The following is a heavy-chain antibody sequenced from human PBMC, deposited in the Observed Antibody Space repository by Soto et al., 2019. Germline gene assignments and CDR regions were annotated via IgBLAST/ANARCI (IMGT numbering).Heavy chain of an antibody. D-gene: IGHD5-12*01. V-gene: IGHV1-18*01. CDR3: AQRNSGYAMGAFDI. J-gene: IGHJ3*02. CDR2: ISAYNGNT. Sequence: QVQLVQSGAEVTKPGASVKVSCKASGYTFTSYGISWVRQAPGQGLEWMGWISAYNGNTNYAQQLQGRVTMTTDTSTSTAYMELRSLRSDDTAVYYCAQRNSGYAMGAFDIWGQGTMVTVSS. CDR1: GYTFTSYG.